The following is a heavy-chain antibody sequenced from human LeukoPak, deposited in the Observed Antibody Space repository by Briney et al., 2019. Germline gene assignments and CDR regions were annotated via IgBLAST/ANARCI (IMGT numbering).Heavy chain of an antibody. Sequence: PGGSLRLSCAASGFTFSGQYMSWIRQAPGKGLEWVSAISGSGGSTYYADSVKGRFTISRDNSKNTLYLQMNSLRAEDTAVYYCAKDKTSSGHNWFDPWGQGTLVTVSS. CDR3: AKDKTSSGHNWFDP. CDR2: ISGSGGST. D-gene: IGHD3-10*01. V-gene: IGHV3-23*01. J-gene: IGHJ5*02. CDR1: GFTFSGQY.